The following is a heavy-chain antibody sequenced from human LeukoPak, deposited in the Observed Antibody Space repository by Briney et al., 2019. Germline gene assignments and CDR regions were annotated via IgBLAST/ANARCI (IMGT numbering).Heavy chain of an antibody. J-gene: IGHJ4*02. D-gene: IGHD6-19*01. Sequence: ASVTVSCKASGGTFSSYAISWVRQAPGQGLEWMGGIIPIFGTANYAQKFQGRVTITADESTSTAYMELSSLRSEDTAVYYCAKNSSGGYSDYWGQGTLVTVSS. V-gene: IGHV1-69*01. CDR3: AKNSSGGYSDY. CDR1: GGTFSSYA. CDR2: IIPIFGTA.